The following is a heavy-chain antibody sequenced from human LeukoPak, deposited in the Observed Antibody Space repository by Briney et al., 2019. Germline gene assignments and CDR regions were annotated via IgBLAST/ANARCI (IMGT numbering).Heavy chain of an antibody. J-gene: IGHJ4*02. V-gene: IGHV4-59*01. CDR1: GGSFSSYY. CDR2: INDSGST. Sequence: KPSEPLSLTCTVSGGSFSSYYWSWIRQPPGKGPEWIGYINDSGSTTYSPSLRSRVIISLDTSKSQFSLKLSSVTAADTAVCYCARGIKPGLGEAPAYWGQGTLVTVSS. D-gene: IGHD3-10*01. CDR3: ARGIKPGLGEAPAY.